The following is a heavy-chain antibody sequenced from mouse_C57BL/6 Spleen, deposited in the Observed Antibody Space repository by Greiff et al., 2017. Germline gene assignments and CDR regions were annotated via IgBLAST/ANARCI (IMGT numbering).Heavy chain of an antibody. V-gene: IGHV1-55*01. CDR1: GYTFTSYW. Sequence: QVQLQQPGAELVKPGASVKMSCKASGYTFTSYWITWVKQRPGQGLEWIGDIYPGSGSTNYNEKFKSKATLTVDTSSSTAYLQLSSLTYEDSAVYYCASPYYGSSSWYFDVWGTGTTVTVSS. D-gene: IGHD1-1*01. CDR3: ASPYYGSSSWYFDV. CDR2: IYPGSGST. J-gene: IGHJ1*03.